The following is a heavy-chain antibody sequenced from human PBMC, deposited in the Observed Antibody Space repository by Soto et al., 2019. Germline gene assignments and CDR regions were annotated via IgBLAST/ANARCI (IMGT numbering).Heavy chain of an antibody. Sequence: PSETLCLTCTVSGGSVSGGGDYWSWIRQNPGKGLEWMGYIYYIGSTYYNPSLKSRVTISVDNSKNTLYLQMNSLRAEDTAVYYCAKGALSWAQTGGYYDYWGQGTLVSVSS. V-gene: IGHV4-31*03. CDR1: GGSVSGGGDY. CDR3: AKGALSWAQTGGYYDY. CDR2: IYYIGST. J-gene: IGHJ4*02. D-gene: IGHD3-22*01.